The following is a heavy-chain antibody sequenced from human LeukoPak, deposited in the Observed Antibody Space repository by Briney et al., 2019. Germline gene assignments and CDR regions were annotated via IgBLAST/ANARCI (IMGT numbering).Heavy chain of an antibody. CDR2: ISWNSGSI. CDR3: AKEGGYRQMRDAFDI. CDR1: GSTFDDYA. V-gene: IGHV3-9*03. J-gene: IGHJ3*02. D-gene: IGHD3-22*01. Sequence: GGSLRLSCAASGSTFDDYAMHWVRQAPGKGLEWVSGISWNSGSIGYADSVKGRFTISRDNAKNSLYLQMNSLRAEDMALYYCAKEGGYRQMRDAFDIWGQGTMVTVSS.